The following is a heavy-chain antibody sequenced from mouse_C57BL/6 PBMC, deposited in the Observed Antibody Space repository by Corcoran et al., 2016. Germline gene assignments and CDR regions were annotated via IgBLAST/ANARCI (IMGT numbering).Heavy chain of an antibody. CDR2: IYPGSGNT. Sequence: QVQLKQSGAELVRPGASVKLSCKASGYTFTDYYINWVKQRPGQGLEWIARIYPGSGNTYYNEKFKGKATLTAEKSSSTAYMQLSSLTSEDSAVYFCARSRGYMYFDVWGTGTTVTVSS. J-gene: IGHJ1*03. CDR3: ARSRGYMYFDV. V-gene: IGHV1-76*01. D-gene: IGHD2-2*01. CDR1: GYTFTDYY.